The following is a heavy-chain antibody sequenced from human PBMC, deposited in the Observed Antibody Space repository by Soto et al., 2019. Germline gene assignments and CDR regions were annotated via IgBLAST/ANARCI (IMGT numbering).Heavy chain of an antibody. CDR3: ARDLRWSSSSVQYYYGMDV. Sequence: EVQLVESGGGLIQPGGSLRLSCAASGFTVSSNYMSWVRQAPGKGLEWVSVIYSGGSTYYADSVKGRFTISRDNSKNPLYLQMNSLRAEDTAVYYCARDLRWSSSSVQYYYGMDVWGQGTTVTVSS. D-gene: IGHD6-6*01. V-gene: IGHV3-53*01. CDR2: IYSGGST. J-gene: IGHJ6*02. CDR1: GFTVSSNY.